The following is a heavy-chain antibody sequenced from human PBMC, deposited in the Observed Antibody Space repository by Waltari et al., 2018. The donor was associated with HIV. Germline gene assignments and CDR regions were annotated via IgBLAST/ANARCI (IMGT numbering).Heavy chain of an antibody. V-gene: IGHV3-74*03. J-gene: IGHJ6*02. CDR3: VRDNYDCWSGSRTHFHYGMDV. CDR2: MKRYGSSA. Sequence: EVQLVESGGGIVQPGGSLRLSCAASGLNFSDHWMHWVRQGPGKGLVGVSRMKRYGSSATYTDSVKGRFTISRDNARNTLYLQINSLRVEDTAVYYCVRDNYDCWSGSRTHFHYGMDVWGQGTTVIVS. D-gene: IGHD3-3*01. CDR1: GLNFSDHW.